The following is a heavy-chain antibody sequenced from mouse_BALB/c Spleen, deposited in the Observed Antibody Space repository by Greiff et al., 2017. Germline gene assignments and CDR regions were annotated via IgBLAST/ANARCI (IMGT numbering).Heavy chain of an antibody. Sequence: EVQRVESGGGLVQPGGSLKLSCAASGFDFSRYWMSWVRQAPGKGLEWIGEINPDSSTINYTPSLKDKFIISRDNAKNTLYLQMSKVRSEDTALYYCARAYYYGSSYVRAWFAYWGQGTLVTVSA. D-gene: IGHD1-1*01. CDR2: INPDSSTI. J-gene: IGHJ3*01. V-gene: IGHV4-1*02. CDR3: ARAYYYGSSYVRAWFAY. CDR1: GFDFSRYW.